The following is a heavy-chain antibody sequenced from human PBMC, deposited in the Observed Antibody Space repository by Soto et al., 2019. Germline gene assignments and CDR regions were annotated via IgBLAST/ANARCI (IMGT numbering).Heavy chain of an antibody. Sequence: ASVKVSCKASGYTFTSYAMHWVRQAPGQRLEWMGWINAGNGNTKYSQKFQGRVTITRDTSASTAYMELSSLRSEDTAVYYCAGPGGGRLAYWGQGTLVTVSS. CDR2: INAGNGNT. J-gene: IGHJ4*02. CDR1: GYTFTSYA. V-gene: IGHV1-3*01. D-gene: IGHD2-8*02. CDR3: AGPGGGRLAY.